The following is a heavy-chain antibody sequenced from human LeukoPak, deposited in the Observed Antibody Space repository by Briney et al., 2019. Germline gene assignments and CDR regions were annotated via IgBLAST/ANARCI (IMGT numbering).Heavy chain of an antibody. CDR3: ARHREGYCSSTSCPTPYYYYYYMDV. V-gene: IGHV5-51*01. CDR2: IYPGDSDT. J-gene: IGHJ6*03. D-gene: IGHD2-2*01. Sequence: GESLKISCKGSGYSFTSYWIGWVRQMPGKGLEWMGIIYPGDSDTRYSPSFQGQVTISADKSISTAYLQWSSLKASDTAMYYCARHREGYCSSTSCPTPYYYYYYMDVWGKGTTVTVSS. CDR1: GYSFTSYW.